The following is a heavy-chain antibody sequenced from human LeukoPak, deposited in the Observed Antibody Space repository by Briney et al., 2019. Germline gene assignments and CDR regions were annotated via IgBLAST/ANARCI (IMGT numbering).Heavy chain of an antibody. J-gene: IGHJ6*03. CDR3: ARDRKDIGTALGYYYHYMDV. D-gene: IGHD1-7*01. Sequence: NRGGSLRLSCAASGFTFSSYAMSLVRRAPGKGLGLVSDISTTGDMNYADSVKGRFTISRDNAKNSLDLQMNSLRVEDTAVYYCARDRKDIGTALGYYYHYMDVWGKGTTVTVSS. V-gene: IGHV3-21*01. CDR1: GFTFSSYA. CDR2: ISTTGDM.